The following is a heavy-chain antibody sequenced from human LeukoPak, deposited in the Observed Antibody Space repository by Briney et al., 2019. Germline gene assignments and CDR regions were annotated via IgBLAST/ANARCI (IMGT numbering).Heavy chain of an antibody. V-gene: IGHV4-39*02. J-gene: IGHJ4*02. CDR2: IYYSESA. CDR3: AREKPHSSTWHTPFDY. D-gene: IGHD6-13*01. CDR1: GGSISIPSYS. Sequence: SETLSLTCTVSGGSISIPSYSWGWVRQPPGKGLEWIGAIYYSESAYYNPSLKSRVTISVDTSKNQFSLNLTSVTAADTAVYYCAREKPHSSTWHTPFDYWGQGMLVTVSS.